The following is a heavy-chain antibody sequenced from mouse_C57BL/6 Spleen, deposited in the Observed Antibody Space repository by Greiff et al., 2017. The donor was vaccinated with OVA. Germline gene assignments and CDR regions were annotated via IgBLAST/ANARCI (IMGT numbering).Heavy chain of an antibody. CDR2: ISYDGSN. CDR3: ARDVGNGDY. D-gene: IGHD6-1*01. Sequence: EVKLMESGPGLVKPSQSLSLTCSVTGYSITSGYYWNWIRQFPGNKLEWMGYISYDGSNNYNPSLKNRISITRDTSKNQLFLKLNSVTTEDTATYYCARDVGNGDYWGQGTTLTVSS. J-gene: IGHJ2*01. CDR1: GYSITSGYY. V-gene: IGHV3-6*01.